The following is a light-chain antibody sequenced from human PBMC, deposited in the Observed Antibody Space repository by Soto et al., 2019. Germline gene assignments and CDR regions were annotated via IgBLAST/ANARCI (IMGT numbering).Light chain of an antibody. V-gene: IGLV2-8*01. CDR2: EVS. J-gene: IGLJ1*01. CDR1: SSDVGGYNY. Sequence: QSALTQPPSASGSPGQSVTISCTGTSSDVGGYNYVSWYQQHPGKAPKLMIYEVSKRPSGVPERFSGSKSGNTASLTVSGLQAEDEADYYCSSYAGSNNLGVFGTGTKLTVL. CDR3: SSYAGSNNLGV.